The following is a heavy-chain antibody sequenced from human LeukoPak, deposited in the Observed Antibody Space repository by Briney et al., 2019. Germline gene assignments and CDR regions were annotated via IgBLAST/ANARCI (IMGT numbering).Heavy chain of an antibody. CDR3: ARGGGIAAAGTDAFDI. D-gene: IGHD6-13*01. J-gene: IGHJ3*02. Sequence: ASVKVSCKASGYTFTSYDINWVRQATGQGLEWMGWMNPNSGNTGYAQKFQGRVTMTRSTSISTAYMELSSLRSEDTAVYYCARGGGIAAAGTDAFDIWGQGTMVTVSS. V-gene: IGHV1-8*01. CDR2: MNPNSGNT. CDR1: GYTFTSYD.